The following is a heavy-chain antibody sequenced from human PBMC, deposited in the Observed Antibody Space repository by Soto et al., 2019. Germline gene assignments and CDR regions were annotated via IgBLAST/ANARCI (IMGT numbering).Heavy chain of an antibody. CDR1: GGSISSGVYY. J-gene: IGHJ6*02. CDR2: IDYSGST. Sequence: SETLSLTCTVSGGSISSGVYYWSWIRQHPEKGLEWIGYIDYSGSTYYNPSLKSRVTISVDTSKNQFSLKLSSVTAADTAVYYCARGDTFSGYLRGMDVWGQGTTVTVSS. D-gene: IGHD3-9*01. V-gene: IGHV4-31*03. CDR3: ARGDTFSGYLRGMDV.